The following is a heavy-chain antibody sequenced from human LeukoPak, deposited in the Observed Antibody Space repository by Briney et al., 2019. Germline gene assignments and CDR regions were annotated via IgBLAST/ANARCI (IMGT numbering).Heavy chain of an antibody. J-gene: IGHJ6*03. CDR2: ISSSGSTI. CDR1: GFTFSSYE. Sequence: PGGSLRLSCAASGFTFSSYEMNWVRQAPGKGLEWVSYISSSGSTIYYADSVKGRFTISRDNAKNSLYLQMNSLRAEDTAVYFCARAPASLVVDYYYYMDVWGKGITVTISS. D-gene: IGHD2-2*01. CDR3: ARAPASLVVDYYYYMDV. V-gene: IGHV3-48*03.